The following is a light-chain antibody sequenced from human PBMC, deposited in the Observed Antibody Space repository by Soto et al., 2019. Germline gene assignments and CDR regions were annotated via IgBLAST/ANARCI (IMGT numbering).Light chain of an antibody. J-gene: IGKJ4*01. V-gene: IGKV1-5*01. CDR3: QQSYITLT. CDR2: DAS. Sequence: DIQMTQSPSTLSASVGDRVTITCRASQSISSWLAWYQQKPGKAPKLLIYDASSLESGVPSRFSGRGSGTEFTLTISSLQPDDFATYFCQQSYITLTFGGGTKVDIK. CDR1: QSISSW.